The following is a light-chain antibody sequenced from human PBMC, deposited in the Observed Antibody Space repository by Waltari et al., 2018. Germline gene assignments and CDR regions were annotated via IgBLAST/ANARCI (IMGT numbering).Light chain of an antibody. CDR2: ATT. J-gene: IGLJ3*02. CDR1: TSNIGAGYG. V-gene: IGLV1-40*01. Sequence: QSVLTQQPSVTGAPGQRVTISCTGSTSNIGAGYGVHWYQHLPGTAPKLPIYATTNRPSGVHERLPGSNSGTSATLAMPGLQAEDEVEYHCQSYDSSLSRVVFGGGTQLTVL. CDR3: QSYDSSLSRVV.